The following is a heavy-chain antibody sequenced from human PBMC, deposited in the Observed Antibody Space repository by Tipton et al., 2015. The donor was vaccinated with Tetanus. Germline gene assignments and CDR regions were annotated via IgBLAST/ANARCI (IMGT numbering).Heavy chain of an antibody. Sequence: GLVKPSETLSLTCTVSGVSVRSYYWSWIRQSPDKGLEWLGGGIYDGTSYYNPSLNSRVKISLDTSMNQVSLTLTSVTAADTALYYCARGVPYSTTMGSDWFDPWGQGTLVTVSS. V-gene: IGHV4-34*01. D-gene: IGHD2-2*01. J-gene: IGHJ5*02. CDR3: ARGVPYSTTMGSDWFDP. CDR1: GVSVRSYY. CDR2: GIYDGTS.